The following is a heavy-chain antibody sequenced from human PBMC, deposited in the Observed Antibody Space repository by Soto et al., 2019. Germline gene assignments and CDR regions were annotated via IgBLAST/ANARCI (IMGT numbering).Heavy chain of an antibody. V-gene: IGHV3-23*01. D-gene: IGHD2-15*01. CDR1: GFSFSSYA. CDR2: ISGSGGST. J-gene: IGHJ3*02. Sequence: GGSLRLSCAASGFSFSSYAMSGVGQGAGKGLEWVSAISGSGGSTYYADSVKGRFTISRDNSKNTLYLQMNSLRAEDTAVYYCAKEVAALPADAFDIWGQGTMVTVS. CDR3: AKEVAALPADAFDI.